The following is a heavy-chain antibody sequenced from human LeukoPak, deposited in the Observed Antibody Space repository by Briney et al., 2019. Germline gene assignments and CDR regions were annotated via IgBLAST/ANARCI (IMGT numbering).Heavy chain of an antibody. CDR2: INPNSGGT. CDR3: ARGIAAAGGRWFDP. V-gene: IGHV1-2*02. J-gene: IGHJ5*02. CDR1: GYTFTDYY. Sequence: GASVKVSCKASGYTFTDYYMHWVRQAPGQGLEWMGWINPNSGGTNYAQQFQGRVTMTRDTSISTAYMELSNLRSDDTAVYYCARGIAAAGGRWFDPWGQGTLVTVPS. D-gene: IGHD6-13*01.